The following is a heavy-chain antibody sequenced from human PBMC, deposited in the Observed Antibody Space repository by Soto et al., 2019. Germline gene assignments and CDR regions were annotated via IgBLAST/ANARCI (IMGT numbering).Heavy chain of an antibody. V-gene: IGHV1-2*04. CDR3: ARAASIVATNWFDP. D-gene: IGHD5-12*01. CDR2: INPNSGGT. J-gene: IGHJ5*02. CDR1: GYTFTGYY. Sequence: ASVKVSCKASGYTFTGYYMHWVRQAPGQGLEWMGWINPNSGGTNYAQKFQGWVTMTRDTSISTAYMELSRLRSDDTAVYYCARAASIVATNWFDPWGQGTLVTVSS.